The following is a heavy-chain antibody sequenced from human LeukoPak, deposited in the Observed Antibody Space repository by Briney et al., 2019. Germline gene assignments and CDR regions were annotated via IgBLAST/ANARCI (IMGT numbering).Heavy chain of an antibody. CDR1: GGSISSYY. Sequence: SETLSLTCTVSGGSISSYYWSWIRQPPGKGLEWIGYIYYSGSTNYNPSLKSRVTISVDTSKNQFSLKLSSVTAADTAVYYCARVREMAVPGAFDIWGQGTMVTVSS. CDR2: IYYSGST. V-gene: IGHV4-59*01. D-gene: IGHD5-24*01. J-gene: IGHJ3*02. CDR3: ARVREMAVPGAFDI.